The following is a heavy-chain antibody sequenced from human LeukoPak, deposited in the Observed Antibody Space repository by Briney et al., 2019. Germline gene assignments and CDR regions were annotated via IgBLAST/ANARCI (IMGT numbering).Heavy chain of an antibody. J-gene: IGHJ4*02. CDR2: IYYSGST. CDR3: ARDRELAPFDY. V-gene: IGHV4-59*01. Sequence: SETLSLTCTVSGGSISSYYWSWIRQPPGKGLEWIGYIYYSGSTNYNPSLKSRVTISVDTSKNQFSLKLSSVTAADTAVYYCARDRELAPFDYWGQGTLVTVSS. CDR1: GGSISSYY. D-gene: IGHD1-26*01.